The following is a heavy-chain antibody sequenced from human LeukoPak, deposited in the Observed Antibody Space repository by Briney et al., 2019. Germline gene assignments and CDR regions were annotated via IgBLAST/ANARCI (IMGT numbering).Heavy chain of an antibody. CDR2: IYTSGST. Sequence: SQTLSLTCTVSGGSVSSGSYYWSWIRQPAGKGLEWIGRIYTSGSTNYNPSLKSRVTISVDTSKNQFSLKLSSVTAADTAVYYCAANYGGNSRPYWYFDLWGRGTLVTVSS. V-gene: IGHV4-61*02. CDR1: GGSVSSGSYY. J-gene: IGHJ2*01. D-gene: IGHD4-23*01. CDR3: AANYGGNSRPYWYFDL.